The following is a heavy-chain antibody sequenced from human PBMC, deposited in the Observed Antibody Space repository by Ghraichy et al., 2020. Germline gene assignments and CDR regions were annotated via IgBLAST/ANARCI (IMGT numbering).Heavy chain of an antibody. CDR2: ISAYNGNT. CDR1: GYTFTSYG. J-gene: IGHJ4*02. D-gene: IGHD1-26*01. Sequence: ASVKISCKASGYTFTSYGINWVRQAPGQGLEWMGWISAYNGNTNYAQKLQGRVTMTTDTSTSTAYMELRSLRSDDTAVYYCARDVGIATSGTNSDYWGQGTLVTVSS. CDR3: ARDVGIATSGTNSDY. V-gene: IGHV1-18*04.